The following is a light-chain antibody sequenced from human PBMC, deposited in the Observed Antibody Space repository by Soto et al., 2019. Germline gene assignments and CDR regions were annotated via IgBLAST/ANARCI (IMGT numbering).Light chain of an antibody. J-gene: IGKJ1*01. V-gene: IGKV3-11*01. Sequence: EIVLTQSPATLSLSPGERATLYCRASQSVSNYLAWYQQKPGQAPRLLIYDASNRATGIPARFSGSGSGTDFTLTISSLEPEDFAVYYCQQRSNWPPTWTFGQGTKVEIK. CDR2: DAS. CDR3: QQRSNWPPTWT. CDR1: QSVSNY.